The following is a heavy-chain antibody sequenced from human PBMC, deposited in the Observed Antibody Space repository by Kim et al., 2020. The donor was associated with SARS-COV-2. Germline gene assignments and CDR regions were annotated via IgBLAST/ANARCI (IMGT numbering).Heavy chain of an antibody. D-gene: IGHD3-10*01. CDR3: ARNYHGAGSMDV. J-gene: IGHJ6*03. Sequence: NYADSVKGRFTISRDNAENTLYLQMNRLRADDTAVYYCARNYHGAGSMDVWGKGTLVTVSS. V-gene: IGHV3-74*01.